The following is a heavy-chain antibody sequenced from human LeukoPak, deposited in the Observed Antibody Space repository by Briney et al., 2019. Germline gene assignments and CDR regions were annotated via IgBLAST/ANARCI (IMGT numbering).Heavy chain of an antibody. Sequence: SETLSLTCAVYGGSFSGYYWSWIRQPPGKGLEWIGEINHSGSTNYNPSLKSRVTISVDTSKNQFSLKLSSVTAAETAVYYCAGYYYGSGSSISLQFDYRGQGTLVTVSS. CDR3: AGYYYGSGSSISLQFDY. CDR2: INHSGST. CDR1: GGSFSGYY. D-gene: IGHD3-10*01. V-gene: IGHV4-34*01. J-gene: IGHJ4*02.